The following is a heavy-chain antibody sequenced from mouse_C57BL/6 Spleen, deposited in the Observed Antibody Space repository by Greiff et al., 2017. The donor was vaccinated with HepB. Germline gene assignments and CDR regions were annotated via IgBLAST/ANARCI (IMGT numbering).Heavy chain of an antibody. J-gene: IGHJ2*01. V-gene: IGHV5-17*01. Sequence: DVKLVESGGGLVKPGGSLKLSCAASGFTFSDYGMHWVRQAPEKGLEWVAYISSGSSTIYYADTVKGRFTTSRDNAKNTLFLQMTSLRSEDTAMYYCARDGYGYFDYWGQGTTLTVSS. CDR2: ISSGSSTI. CDR1: GFTFSDYG. D-gene: IGHD2-2*01. CDR3: ARDGYGYFDY.